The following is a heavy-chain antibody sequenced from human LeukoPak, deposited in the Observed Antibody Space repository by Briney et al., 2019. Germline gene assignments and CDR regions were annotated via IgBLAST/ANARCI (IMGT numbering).Heavy chain of an antibody. D-gene: IGHD2-8*01. CDR3: ARGRSCTNGVCYSEVVY. CDR2: IYYSGST. CDR1: GVSISSGDYY. Sequence: SETLSLTCSVSGVSISSGDYYWSWIRQHPGKGLEWIGYIYYSGSTYYNPSLKSRVTISVDTSKNQFSLKLSSVTAADTAVYYCARGRSCTNGVCYSEVVYWGQGTLVTVSS. J-gene: IGHJ4*02. V-gene: IGHV4-31*03.